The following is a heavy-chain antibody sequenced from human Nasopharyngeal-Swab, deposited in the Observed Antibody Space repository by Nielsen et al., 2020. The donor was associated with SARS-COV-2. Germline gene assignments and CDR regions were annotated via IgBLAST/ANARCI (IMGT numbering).Heavy chain of an antibody. D-gene: IGHD6-13*01. CDR3: AKGYRVVAAAGTDYYYYMDV. J-gene: IGHJ6*03. Sequence: WIRHPPGQGLEWVEVISYDGSNKYYAATVKGRFTISRDNSKNTLYLHMNSLRAEYTAVYYCAKGYRVVAAAGTDYYYYMDVWGKGTTVTVSS. CDR2: ISYDGSNK. V-gene: IGHV3-30*18.